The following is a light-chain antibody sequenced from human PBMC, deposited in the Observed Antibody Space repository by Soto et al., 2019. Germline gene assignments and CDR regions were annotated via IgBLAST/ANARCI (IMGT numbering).Light chain of an antibody. CDR2: DAS. CDR3: LRRINWPPV. CDR1: QSVSSY. V-gene: IGKV3-11*01. J-gene: IGKJ4*01. Sequence: EIVLTQSPATLSLSPGERATLSCRASQSVSSYLAWYQQKPGQAPRLLIYDASNRATGIPARFSGSGSGTVFTLTIVILDPQGCAIYYCLRRINWPPVFGGGTNVEIK.